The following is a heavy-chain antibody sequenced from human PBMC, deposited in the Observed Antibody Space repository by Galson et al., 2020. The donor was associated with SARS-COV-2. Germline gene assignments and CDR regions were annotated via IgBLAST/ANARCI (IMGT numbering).Heavy chain of an antibody. D-gene: IGHD2-15*01. V-gene: IGHV7-4-1*02. CDR3: ARDWVVVAATGYYYYGMDV. J-gene: IGHJ6*02. CDR1: GYTFTSYA. Sequence: ASVKVSCKASGYTFTSYAMNWVRQAPGQGLEWMGWNNTNTGNPTYAQGFTGRFVFSLDTSVSTAYLQISSLKAEDTAVYYCARDWVVVAATGYYYYGMDVWGQGTTVTVSS. CDR2: NNTNTGNP.